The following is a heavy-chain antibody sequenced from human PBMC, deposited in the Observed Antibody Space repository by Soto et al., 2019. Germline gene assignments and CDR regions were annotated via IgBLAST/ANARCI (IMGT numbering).Heavy chain of an antibody. CDR1: GFTFSSYS. J-gene: IGHJ6*02. Sequence: GGSLRLSCAASGFTFSSYSMNWVRQAPGKGLEWVALTSYDGSNTYHADSVRGRFTVSRDNSRNTLYLQMDSLRAEDTAVYYCARDVGADYFYYGMDVWGLGTTVTVSS. CDR3: ARDVGADYFYYGMDV. CDR2: TSYDGSNT. V-gene: IGHV3-30*03. D-gene: IGHD1-26*01.